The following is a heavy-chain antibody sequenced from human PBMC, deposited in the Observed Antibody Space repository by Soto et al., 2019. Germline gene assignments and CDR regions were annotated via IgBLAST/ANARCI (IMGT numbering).Heavy chain of an antibody. D-gene: IGHD3-3*01. J-gene: IGHJ3*02. CDR3: VGLFGSPDAFDI. CDR1: GFTLSDHY. CDR2: TRNRRNGFTT. Sequence: EVQLVESGGGLVQPGGSLRLSCAVSGFTLSDHYMDWVRQAPGKGLEWVGRTRNRRNGFTTHYATSVRGRFSISRDDSRNSMYLQMSSLKTEDTAVYYCVGLFGSPDAFDIWGQGTMVIVSS. V-gene: IGHV3-72*01.